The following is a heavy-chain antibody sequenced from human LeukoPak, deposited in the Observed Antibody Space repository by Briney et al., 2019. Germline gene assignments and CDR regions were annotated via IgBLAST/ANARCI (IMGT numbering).Heavy chain of an antibody. Sequence: SETLSLTCTVSGDSISSSAYCWSWIRQDPGKGLEWIGYIYYTGTTYYNPSLKSRLVISRDTSRNQFSLQLSSVTAADTAMYYCARASYDSSRSYYYYMDVWGKGTTVTVSS. V-gene: IGHV4-31*03. CDR2: IYYTGTT. J-gene: IGHJ6*03. D-gene: IGHD3-22*01. CDR3: ARASYDSSRSYYYYMDV. CDR1: GDSISSSAYC.